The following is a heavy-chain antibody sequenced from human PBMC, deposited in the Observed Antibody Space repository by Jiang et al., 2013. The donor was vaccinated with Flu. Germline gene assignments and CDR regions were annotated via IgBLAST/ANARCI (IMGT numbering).Heavy chain of an antibody. J-gene: IGHJ4*02. V-gene: IGHV1-18*01. CDR1: GYTFTSYG. CDR3: AVQGAYYYDSRGFDY. CDR2: ISAYNGNT. D-gene: IGHD3-22*01. Sequence: GAEVKKPGASVKVSRKASGYTFTSYGISWVRQAPGQGLEWMGWISAYNGNTNYAQKLQGRVTMTTDTSTSTAYMELRSLRSDDTAVYYCAVQGAYYYDSRGFDYWGQGTLVTVSS.